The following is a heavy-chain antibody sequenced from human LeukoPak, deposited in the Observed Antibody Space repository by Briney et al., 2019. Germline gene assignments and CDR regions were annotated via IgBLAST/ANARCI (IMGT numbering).Heavy chain of an antibody. J-gene: IGHJ6*03. V-gene: IGHV4-39*07. CDR2: IYSSGSA. D-gene: IGHD6-13*01. CDR1: GGSISSNNYY. Sequence: SETLSLTCTVSGGSISSNNYYWAWIRQPPGKGLEWIGSIYSSGSASYNPSLKSRASIVLDTSKNQFSLKVTSVTAADTAVYYCARGTGIVAAVSLRYYYYVDVWGKGTTVTISS. CDR3: ARGTGIVAAVSLRYYYYVDV.